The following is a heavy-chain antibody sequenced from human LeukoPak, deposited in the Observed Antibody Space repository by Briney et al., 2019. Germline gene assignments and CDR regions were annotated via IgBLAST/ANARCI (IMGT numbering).Heavy chain of an antibody. V-gene: IGHV1-18*01. CDR2: ISAYNGNT. Sequence: ASVKVSCKASGGTFSSYAISWVRQAPRQGLEWMGWISAYNGNTNYAQKLQGRVTMTTDTSTSTAYMELRSLRSDDTAVYYCARLYSGYDPFLDYWGQGTLVTVSS. CDR1: GGTFSSYA. CDR3: ARLYSGYDPFLDY. D-gene: IGHD5-12*01. J-gene: IGHJ4*02.